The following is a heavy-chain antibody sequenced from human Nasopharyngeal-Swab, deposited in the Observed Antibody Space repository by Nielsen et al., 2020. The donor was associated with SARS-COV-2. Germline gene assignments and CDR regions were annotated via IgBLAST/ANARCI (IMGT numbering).Heavy chain of an antibody. Sequence: GGSLRLSCAAPGFTFSSYAMSWVRQTPGKGLEWVSAITSSGGSTYYADSVQDRFTISRDNSKNTLYLQMDSPRVEDTAVYYCATGYPLSARPSFDYWGQGTLVTVSS. V-gene: IGHV3-23*01. D-gene: IGHD5-18*01. J-gene: IGHJ4*02. CDR1: GFTFSSYA. CDR2: ITSSGGST. CDR3: ATGYPLSARPSFDY.